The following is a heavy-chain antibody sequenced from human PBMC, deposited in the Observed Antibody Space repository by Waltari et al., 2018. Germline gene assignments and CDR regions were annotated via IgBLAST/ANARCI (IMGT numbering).Heavy chain of an antibody. V-gene: IGHV3-74*01. CDR3: ARIAVRTGEHCYFDL. J-gene: IGHJ2*01. CDR1: GLTFSSYG. CDR2: INRYGSST. D-gene: IGHD1-1*01. Sequence: VQLVESGGGLVQPGGCLRLSCAAYGLTFSSYGMRRVGQAPGKWLVWVSRINRYGSSTSYAAPVKRLFIISRDTAKHMLYLQINIPSAEATALYYCARIAVRTGEHCYFDLWGRGTLVTVSS.